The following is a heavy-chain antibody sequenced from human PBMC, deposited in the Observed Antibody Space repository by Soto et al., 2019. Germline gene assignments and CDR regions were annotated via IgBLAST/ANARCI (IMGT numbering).Heavy chain of an antibody. D-gene: IGHD2-2*01. J-gene: IGHJ3*02. V-gene: IGHV1-2*02. CDR3: ARGAGVPAATQDAFDI. CDR2: INPSSGGT. Sequence: ASVMVPCQASGYTFTGYYMHWVRQAPGQGLEWMGWINPSSGGTNYAQKFQGRVTMTRDTSISTAYMELSRLRSDDTAVYYCARGAGVPAATQDAFDIWGQGTMVTVSS. CDR1: GYTFTGYY.